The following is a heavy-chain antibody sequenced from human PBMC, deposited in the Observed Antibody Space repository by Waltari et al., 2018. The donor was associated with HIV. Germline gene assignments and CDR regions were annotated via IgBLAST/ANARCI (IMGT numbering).Heavy chain of an antibody. CDR3: AGVADRRGYQRVARDG. CDR2: MIPLVGEA. J-gene: IGHJ6*02. V-gene: IGHV1-69*01. CDR1: GGTVSSCD. D-gene: IGHD3-22*01. Sequence: QVQLVESGAEVKKPGSSVKVSCKASGGTVSSCDLSWGRQAPGQGLEWLGAMIPLVGEATFAQKLQGRGMTTAAVDTSSADMELSSLRSADTAVCYCAGVADRRGYQRVARDGWRQGATVTGS.